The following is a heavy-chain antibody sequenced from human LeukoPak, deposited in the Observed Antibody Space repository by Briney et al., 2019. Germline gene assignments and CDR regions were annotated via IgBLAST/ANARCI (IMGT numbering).Heavy chain of an antibody. CDR2: IIPIFGTA. D-gene: IGHD2-2*01. Sequence: SVTVSCKASGATFTSYAISWVRQAPGQGLEWMGGIIPIFGTANYAQKFQGRVTITADESTSTAYMELSSLRSEDTAVYHCAREAFVVVPAADYYYYGMDVWGKGTTVTVSS. CDR3: AREAFVVVPAADYYYYGMDV. CDR1: GATFTSYA. J-gene: IGHJ6*04. V-gene: IGHV1-69*01.